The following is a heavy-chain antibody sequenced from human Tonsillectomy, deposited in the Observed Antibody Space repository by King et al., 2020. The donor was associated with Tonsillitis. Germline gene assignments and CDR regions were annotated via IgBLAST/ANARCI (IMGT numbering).Heavy chain of an antibody. CDR1: GYTFTAYY. J-gene: IGHJ4*02. CDR2: INPNSGGT. V-gene: IGHV1-2*04. Sequence: VQLVESGAEVKKPGASVKVSCKASGYTFTAYYMHLLRKAPGQRLEWMGWINPNSGGTKYAQKFQGLVTMNSDTSISTAYMELSRLRSDDTAVYYCARDALLGWPPKYYFDYWGQGTLVTVSS. CDR3: ARDALLGWPPKYYFDY. D-gene: IGHD3-10*01.